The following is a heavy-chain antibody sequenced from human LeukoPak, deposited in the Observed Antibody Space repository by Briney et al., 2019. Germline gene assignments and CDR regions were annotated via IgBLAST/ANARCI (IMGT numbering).Heavy chain of an antibody. J-gene: IGHJ3*02. CDR1: GYTFTSND. CDR3: ARGIAAAGAFDI. V-gene: IGHV1-8*01. Sequence: ASVKVSCKASGYTFTSNDINWVRQATGQGLEWMGWMNPNSGNTGYAQKFQGRVTMTRNTSISTAYMELSSLRSEDTAVYYCARGIAAAGAFDIWGQGTMVTVSS. D-gene: IGHD6-13*01. CDR2: MNPNSGNT.